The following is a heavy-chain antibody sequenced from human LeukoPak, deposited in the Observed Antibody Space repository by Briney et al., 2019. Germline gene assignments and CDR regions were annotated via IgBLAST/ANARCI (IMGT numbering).Heavy chain of an antibody. CDR3: ATLNRGAPTGSYSLDY. V-gene: IGHV4-39*01. D-gene: IGHD1-26*01. Sequence: SETLSLTCTVSGGSISSSPYYWGWIRQPPGKGLEWIASIHSSGSAYYNPSLKSRVTTSVDTSKNQFSLELSSVTAADAALYYCATLNRGAPTGSYSLDYWGQGTLVTVSS. CDR1: GGSISSSPYY. J-gene: IGHJ4*02. CDR2: IHSSGSA.